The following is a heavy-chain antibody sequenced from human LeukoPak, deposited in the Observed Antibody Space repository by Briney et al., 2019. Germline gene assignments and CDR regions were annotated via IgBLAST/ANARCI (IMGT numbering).Heavy chain of an antibody. Sequence: SGGSLRLSCAASGFTFSLFAMHWVRQAPGRGLEWVSFMSYDGNDTKYADSAKGRFTISRDNSKNTLYLQMNSLRTEDTAIYYCARPYYSGGIYYCALGFWGQGSQATVSS. V-gene: IGHV3-30*03. J-gene: IGHJ4*02. CDR1: GFTFSLFA. CDR3: ARPYYSGGIYYCALGF. D-gene: IGHD2-15*01. CDR2: MSYDGNDT.